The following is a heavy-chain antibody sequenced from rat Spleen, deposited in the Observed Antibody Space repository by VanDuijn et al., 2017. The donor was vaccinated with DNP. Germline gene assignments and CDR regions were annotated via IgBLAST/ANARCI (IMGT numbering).Heavy chain of an antibody. V-gene: IGHV5-31*01. CDR3: ARDSYPGITTLDY. J-gene: IGHJ2*01. D-gene: IGHD1-4*01. CDR1: GFTFNNYW. Sequence: EVQLVESGGDLVQPGRSLKLSCVASGFTFNNYWMTWIRQVPGKGLEWVASITSSGGSTYYPDSVKGRFTISRDNAKNTLYLQMNSLRSEDTATYYVARDSYPGITTLDYWGQGVMVTVSS. CDR2: ITSSGGST.